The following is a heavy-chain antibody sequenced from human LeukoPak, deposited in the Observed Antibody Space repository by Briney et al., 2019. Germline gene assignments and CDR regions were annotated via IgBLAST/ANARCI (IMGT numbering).Heavy chain of an antibody. V-gene: IGHV4-34*01. J-gene: IGHJ5*02. CDR3: ARGLAYYDFWSGYSGWFDP. Sequence: SETLSLTCAVYGGSFSGYYWSWIRQPPGKGLEWIGEINHSGSTNYNPSLKSRVTISVDTSENQFSLKLSSVTAADTAIYYCARGLAYYDFWSGYSGWFDPWGQGILVPVSS. D-gene: IGHD3-3*01. CDR1: GGSFSGYY. CDR2: INHSGST.